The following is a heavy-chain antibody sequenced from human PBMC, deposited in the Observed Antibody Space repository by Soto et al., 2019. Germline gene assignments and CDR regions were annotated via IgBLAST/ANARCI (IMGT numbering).Heavy chain of an antibody. CDR1: GFSLTSSGVG. CDR3: ARLVDAGITYYFDS. J-gene: IGHJ4*02. V-gene: IGHV2-5*02. Sequence: QITLKESGPTLVKPTQTLTLTCTFSGFSLTSSGVGVGWIRQPPGKALEWLTFIYWDDDKRYSPSLKSRLTITKDTSENQVVLTLTNMDPVDTATYYCARLVDAGITYYFDSWGQGTLLTVSS. CDR2: IYWDDDK. D-gene: IGHD2-21*01.